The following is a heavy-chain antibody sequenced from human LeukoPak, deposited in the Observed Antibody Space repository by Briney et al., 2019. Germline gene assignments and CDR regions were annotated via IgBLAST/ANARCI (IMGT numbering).Heavy chain of an antibody. CDR2: IYHSGST. Sequence: SGTLSLTCAVSGGSIISGNWWSWVRQPPGKGLEYIGEIYHSGSTTYNPSLKSRVNMSVDKSKNQFSLKLTSVTAADTAVYYCARRYSSMLPPDPWGQGTLVTASS. V-gene: IGHV4-4*02. CDR1: GGSIISGNW. J-gene: IGHJ5*02. D-gene: IGHD6-13*01. CDR3: ARRYSSMLPPDP.